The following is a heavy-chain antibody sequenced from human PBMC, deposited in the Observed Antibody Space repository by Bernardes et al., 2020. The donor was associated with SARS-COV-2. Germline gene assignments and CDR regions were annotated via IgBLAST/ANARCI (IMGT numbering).Heavy chain of an antibody. CDR3: ARDRSGLGLLDN. Sequence: SEPLSLTCGVSGDSISSTHWWTWVRQPPGKGLEWIGDIYHNGNTNYNPSLKSRVTISMDKSKNSLSVKLTSVAAADTAVYFCARDRSGLGLLDNWGHGTLVVVSS. CDR1: GDSISSTHW. D-gene: IGHD3-10*01. J-gene: IGHJ4*01. V-gene: IGHV4-4*02. CDR2: IYHNGNT.